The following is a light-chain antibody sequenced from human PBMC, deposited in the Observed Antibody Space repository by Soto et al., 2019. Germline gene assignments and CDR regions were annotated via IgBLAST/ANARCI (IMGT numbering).Light chain of an antibody. Sequence: EIVLTQSPATLSLSPGERATLSCRASQSVSSSLAWYQQKPGQAPRLLIYDASNRATGIPARFSGSGSGTDFTLTISSLEPEDFAVYYCQQRSNWPRTFGQGTKLVIK. J-gene: IGKJ2*01. CDR2: DAS. V-gene: IGKV3-11*01. CDR1: QSVSSS. CDR3: QQRSNWPRT.